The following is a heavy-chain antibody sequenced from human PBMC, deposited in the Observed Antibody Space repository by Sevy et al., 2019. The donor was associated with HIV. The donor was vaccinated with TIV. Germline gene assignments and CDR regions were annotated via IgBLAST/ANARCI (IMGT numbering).Heavy chain of an antibody. D-gene: IGHD3-22*01. V-gene: IGHV3-48*02. J-gene: IGHJ5*02. CDR3: AREAYYYDSREENWFDP. CDR1: GLTFSVYT. Sequence: GGSLRLSCKVSGLTFSVYTMHWVRQAPGKGLEWVSSISRTTTTYYADSVRGRFTISRDNAKNSLYLEMNSLRDDDTAVYYCAREAYYYDSREENWFDPWGQGTLVTVSS. CDR2: ISRTTTT.